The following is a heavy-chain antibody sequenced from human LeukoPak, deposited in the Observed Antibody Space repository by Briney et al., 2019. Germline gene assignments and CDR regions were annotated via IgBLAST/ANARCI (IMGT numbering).Heavy chain of an antibody. D-gene: IGHD1-26*01. CDR2: IYYSGST. V-gene: IGHV4-59*01. CDR1: GGSISNYY. CDR3: ARFVGATTDDAFDI. Sequence: PSETLSLTCTVSGGSISNYYWSWIRQPPGKGLEWIGYIYYSGSTNYNPSLKSRVTISVDTSKNQFSLKLSSVTAADTAVYYCARFVGATTDDAFDIWGQGTMVTVSS. J-gene: IGHJ3*02.